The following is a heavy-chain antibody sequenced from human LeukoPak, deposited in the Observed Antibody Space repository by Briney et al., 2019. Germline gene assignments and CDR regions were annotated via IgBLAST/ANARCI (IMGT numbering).Heavy chain of an antibody. CDR2: TSGSGSPS. D-gene: IGHD5-18*01. V-gene: IGHV3-48*03. J-gene: IGHJ4*02. CDR3: ARGFRDTAMYLDF. CDR1: GFTFTGHE. Sequence: GGSLRLSCAASGFTFTGHEMNWVRQAPGKGLEWLSCTSGSGSPSYYADSVKGRFTISRDNAKNSLYLQMNSLRAEDTAIYYCARGFRDTAMYLDFWGKGTLVTVSS.